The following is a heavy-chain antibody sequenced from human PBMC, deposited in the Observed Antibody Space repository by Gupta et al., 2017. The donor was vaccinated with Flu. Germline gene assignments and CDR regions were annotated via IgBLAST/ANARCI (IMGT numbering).Heavy chain of an antibody. V-gene: IGHV3-15*01. Sequence: DVQLVESGGGLVEPGGSLRVSCAASGFIFTNAWMTWVRQAPGEGLEWVGRIKSKSDGGTIEYAAPVEGRFTISRDDSKNTLSLQMNSLKTEDTAVYYCTAGYSNFAVWGQGTLVTVSS. D-gene: IGHD4-11*01. CDR3: TAGYSNFAV. CDR1: GFIFTNAW. CDR2: IKSKSDGGTI. J-gene: IGHJ4*02.